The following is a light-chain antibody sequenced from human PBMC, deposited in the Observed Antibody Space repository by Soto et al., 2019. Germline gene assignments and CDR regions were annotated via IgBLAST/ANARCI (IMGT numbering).Light chain of an antibody. J-gene: IGLJ2*01. CDR1: SSDVGDHNS. CDR3: GSYTTSITVI. CDR2: AVS. Sequence: QSALTQPASVSGSPGQSITISCTGTSSDVGDHNSVSWYQQQPGKAPKLMIYAVSNRPSGVSNRFSGCKSGNTASLTISGLQAEDEADYYCGSYTTSITVIFGGGTKLTVL. V-gene: IGLV2-14*03.